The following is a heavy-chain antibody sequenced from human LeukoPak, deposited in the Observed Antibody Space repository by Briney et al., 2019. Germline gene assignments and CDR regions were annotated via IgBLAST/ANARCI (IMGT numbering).Heavy chain of an antibody. Sequence: SETLSLTCAISGGSIPRYYWSWIRQTPGKGLEWIGYLLYSGSTNYNPSLKSRVTMSIDTSKNQFSLKLRSVTAADTAVYYCARAAYSNYSSVGYWGQGSLVTVSS. J-gene: IGHJ4*02. CDR3: ARAAYSNYSSVGY. CDR2: LLYSGST. CDR1: GGSIPRYY. D-gene: IGHD4-11*01. V-gene: IGHV4-59*01.